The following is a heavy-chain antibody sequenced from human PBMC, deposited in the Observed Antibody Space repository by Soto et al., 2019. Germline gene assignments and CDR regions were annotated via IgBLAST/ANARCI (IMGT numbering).Heavy chain of an antibody. D-gene: IGHD3-16*01. V-gene: IGHV1-69*12. CDR2: IIPIFGTA. J-gene: IGHJ6*02. CDR3: AGGGPRGGGYYYGMDV. Sequence: QVQLVQSGAEVKKPGSSVKVSCKASGGTFSSYAISWVRQAPGQGLEWMGGIIPIFGTANYAQKFQGRVTIAADESTSTAYMGLSSLRSEDTAVYYCAGGGPRGGGYYYGMDVWGQGPTVTASS. CDR1: GGTFSSYA.